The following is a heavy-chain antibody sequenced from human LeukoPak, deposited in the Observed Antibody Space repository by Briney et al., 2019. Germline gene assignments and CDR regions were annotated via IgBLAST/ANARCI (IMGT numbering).Heavy chain of an antibody. D-gene: IGHD5-24*01. CDR1: GFTFDDYT. V-gene: IGHV3-43*01. CDR3: AKDMGEMATIFDY. Sequence: GGSLRLSCAASGFTFDDYTMHWVRQAPGKGLEWVSLISWDGGSIYYADSVKGRFTISRDNSKNSLYLQMNSLRTEDTALYYCAKDMGEMATIFDYWGQGTLVTVSS. CDR2: ISWDGGSI. J-gene: IGHJ4*02.